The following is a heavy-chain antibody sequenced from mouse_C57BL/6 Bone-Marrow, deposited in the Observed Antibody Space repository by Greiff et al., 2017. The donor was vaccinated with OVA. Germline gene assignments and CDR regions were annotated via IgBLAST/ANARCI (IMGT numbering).Heavy chain of an antibody. CDR3: ARRSGAGYGSSYDYAMDY. CDR2: ISDGGSYT. CDR1: GFTFSSYA. V-gene: IGHV5-4*03. J-gene: IGHJ4*01. Sequence: DVMLVESGGGLVKPGGSLKLSCAASGFTFSSYAMSWVRQTPEKRLEWVATISDGGSYTYYPDNVKGRFTISRDNAKNNLYLQMSHLKSEDTAMYYCARRSGAGYGSSYDYAMDYWGQGTSVTVSS. D-gene: IGHD1-1*01.